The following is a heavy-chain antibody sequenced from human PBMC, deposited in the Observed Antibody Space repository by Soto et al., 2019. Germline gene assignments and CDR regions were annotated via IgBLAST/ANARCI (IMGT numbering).Heavy chain of an antibody. J-gene: IGHJ3*01. Sequence: QVHLVESGGGVVQPGMSLRLSCVASGFSFSDSGMHWVRQAPGKGLEWVAAISYDGSNTYYADSVNDRFTISRDNSKNTLYLQMNSLRAEDKDVDYCAKSGRYWLGSSCSPEAFDVWGQGTVVSVSS. CDR2: ISYDGSNT. V-gene: IGHV3-30*18. D-gene: IGHD2-2*01. CDR3: AKSGRYWLGSSCSPEAFDV. CDR1: GFSFSDSG.